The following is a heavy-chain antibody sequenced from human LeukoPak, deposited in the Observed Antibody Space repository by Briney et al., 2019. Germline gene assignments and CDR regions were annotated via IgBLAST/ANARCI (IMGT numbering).Heavy chain of an antibody. CDR3: AKSKEQWLVRDY. CDR1: GFTFSRYT. V-gene: IGHV3-23*01. CDR2: ISGSGAST. Sequence: GGSLRLSCAASGFTFSRYTMNWVRQAPGQGLEWVSSISGSGASTYYADSVKGRFTISRDNSKNTLFLQMNSLRAEDTAVYFCAKSKEQWLVRDYWGQGTLVTVSS. D-gene: IGHD6-19*01. J-gene: IGHJ4*02.